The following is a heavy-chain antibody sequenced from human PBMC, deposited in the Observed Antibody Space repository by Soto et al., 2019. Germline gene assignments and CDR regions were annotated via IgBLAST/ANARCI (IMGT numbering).Heavy chain of an antibody. CDR1: GFTFSSYN. CDR3: ARYSSAPYYGMDF. D-gene: IGHD2-21*01. J-gene: IGHJ6*02. Sequence: LRLSCAASGFTFSSYNMNWVRQAPGKGLEWVSSISSSSSYLYYADSVKGRFAISRDNAKNSLYLQMNSLRAEDTAVYYCARYSSAPYYGMDFWGQGTTVTVSS. V-gene: IGHV3-21*01. CDR2: ISSSSSYL.